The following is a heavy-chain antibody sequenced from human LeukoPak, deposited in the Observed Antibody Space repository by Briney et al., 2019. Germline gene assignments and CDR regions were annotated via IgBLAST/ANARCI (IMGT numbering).Heavy chain of an antibody. CDR1: GFRLSTYC. CDR2: ISYDGSTK. Sequence: PGGSLRLSCAASGFRLSTYCVHWVRQAPGKGLEWVAFISYDGSTKYYADSVTGRFTICRDNSKNTLYLQMNSLRIEDTAVYYCARGYYYDSSAYPAHFDHWGQGTLVTVSS. J-gene: IGHJ4*02. CDR3: ARGYYYDSSAYPAHFDH. D-gene: IGHD3-22*01. V-gene: IGHV3-30-3*01.